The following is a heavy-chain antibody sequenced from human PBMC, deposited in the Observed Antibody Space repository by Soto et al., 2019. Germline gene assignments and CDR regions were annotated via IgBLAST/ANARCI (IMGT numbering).Heavy chain of an antibody. J-gene: IGHJ6*02. CDR3: VRGNFYYGMDV. Sequence: PGGSLRLSCTTSGFTFSDYYMTWVRQAPGKGPEWISYMSGSGDAIYYADSVKGRFTISRDNAKNSLHLEMNSLRVEDTAMYYCVRGNFYYGMDVWGQGTTVTVSS. V-gene: IGHV3-11*01. CDR2: MSGSGDAI. CDR1: GFTFSDYY.